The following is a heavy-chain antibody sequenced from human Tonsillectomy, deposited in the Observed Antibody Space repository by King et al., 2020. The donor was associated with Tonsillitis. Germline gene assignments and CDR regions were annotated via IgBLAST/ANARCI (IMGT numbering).Heavy chain of an antibody. J-gene: IGHJ3*02. Sequence: VQLVESGGGVVQPGRSLRLSCAASGFTFSSYAMHWVRQAPGKGLEWVAVISYDGSNKYYADSVRGRFTISRDNSKNTLYLQMNSLRGEDTAVYYCARANWNDDAIDIWGQGTMVTVSP. CDR1: GFTFSSYA. V-gene: IGHV3-30*04. CDR3: ARANWNDDAIDI. CDR2: ISYDGSNK. D-gene: IGHD1-20*01.